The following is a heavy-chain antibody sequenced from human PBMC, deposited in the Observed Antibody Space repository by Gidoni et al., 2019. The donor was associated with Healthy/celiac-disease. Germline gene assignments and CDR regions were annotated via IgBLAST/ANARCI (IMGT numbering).Heavy chain of an antibody. CDR2: SSGSGGSK. J-gene: IGHJ4*02. V-gene: IGHV3-23*01. CDR1: GFTFSSYA. Sequence: EVLLLESGGGLVQRGGSLRLSCAASGFTFSSYAMSWVRQAPGKGLEWVSASSGSGGSKYYADSVKGRFTISRDNSKNTLYLQMNSLRAEDTAVYYCAKAPTGSSGWGQGTLVTVSS. D-gene: IGHD4-17*01. CDR3: AKAPTGSSG.